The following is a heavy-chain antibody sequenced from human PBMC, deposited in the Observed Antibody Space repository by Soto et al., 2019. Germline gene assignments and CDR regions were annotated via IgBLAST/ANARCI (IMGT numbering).Heavy chain of an antibody. CDR3: ARDPLGGNIVATPYYYYGMDV. CDR1: GGTFSSYA. V-gene: IGHV1-69*12. D-gene: IGHD5-12*01. J-gene: IGHJ6*02. Sequence: QVQLVQSGAEVKKPGSSVKVSCKASGGTFSSYAISWVRQAPGQGLEWMGGIIPIFGTANYAQKVQGRVTIAAAEATSTAYMELSSLRSEDTAVYYCARDPLGGNIVATPYYYYGMDVWGQGTTVTVSS. CDR2: IIPIFGTA.